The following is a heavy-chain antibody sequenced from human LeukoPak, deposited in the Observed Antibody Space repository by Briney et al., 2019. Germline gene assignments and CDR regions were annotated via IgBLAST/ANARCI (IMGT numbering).Heavy chain of an antibody. CDR1: GGTFSNNA. D-gene: IGHD3-22*01. V-gene: IGHV1-69*05. CDR2: IIPIFGTP. J-gene: IGHJ1*01. Sequence: GSSVKVFCKASGGTFSNNAISWVRQAPGQGLEWMGGIIPIFGTPNYAQKFQGRVTMTTDTSKNTAYMELRSLRTDDTAVYYCARDRLLYYYDSGPTGHFQHWGQGTLVTVSS. CDR3: ARDRLLYYYDSGPTGHFQH.